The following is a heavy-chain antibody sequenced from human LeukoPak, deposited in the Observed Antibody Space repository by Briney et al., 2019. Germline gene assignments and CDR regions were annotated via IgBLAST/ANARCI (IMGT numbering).Heavy chain of an antibody. CDR2: INTSGST. Sequence: SQTLSLTCTVSGDSVSSESYYWSWIRQPAGKGLEWIGRINTSGSTNYGPSLKSRVTISLDTSKNQFSLKLSSVTAADTAVYYCARGLRGHSYGLSLYFDYWGQGTLVTVSS. D-gene: IGHD5-18*01. CDR1: GDSVSSESYY. CDR3: ARGLRGHSYGLSLYFDY. J-gene: IGHJ4*02. V-gene: IGHV4-61*02.